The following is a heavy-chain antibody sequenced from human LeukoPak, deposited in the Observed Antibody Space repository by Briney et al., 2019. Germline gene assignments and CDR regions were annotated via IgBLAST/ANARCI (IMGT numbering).Heavy chain of an antibody. CDR3: ARAPVGYNLGEPYYFDY. CDR2: IYYSGST. J-gene: IGHJ4*02. V-gene: IGHV4-39*07. D-gene: IGHD5-24*01. CDR1: GGSISSSSYY. Sequence: SETLSLTCTVSGGSISSSSYYWGWIRQPPGKGLEWIGSIYYSGSTYYNPSLKSRVTISVDTSKNQFSLKLSSVTAADTAVYYCARAPVGYNLGEPYYFDYWGQGTLVTVSS.